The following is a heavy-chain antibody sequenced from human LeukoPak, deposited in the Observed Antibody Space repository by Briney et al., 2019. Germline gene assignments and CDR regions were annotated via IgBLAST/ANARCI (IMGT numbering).Heavy chain of an antibody. CDR3: ARDRGLTVTTWYFDL. V-gene: IGHV4-61*01. D-gene: IGHD4-17*01. J-gene: IGHJ2*01. CDR2: IYYSGST. Sequence: SETLSLTCTVSGGSVSIDNYYWSWIRQPPGKGLEWIGYIYYSGSTNYNPSLKSRVTIPLDTSKNQFSLKMRSVTAADTAVYYCARDRGLTVTTWYFDLWGRGTLVAVSS. CDR1: GGSVSIDNYY.